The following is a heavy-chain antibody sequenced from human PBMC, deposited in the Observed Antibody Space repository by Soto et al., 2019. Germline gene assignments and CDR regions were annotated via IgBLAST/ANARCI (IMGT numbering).Heavy chain of an antibody. Sequence: QVQLQQSGPGLVKPSETLSLTCTVSSGPSSSHNWGWIRQSPGRGLEWIGYVYNTGGTSYNPSLKRRVTISADTSANHISLTLSFVTAADTAIYYCVRRASGSLHGLVDVWGQGTTVSVSS. CDR3: VRRASGSLHGLVDV. J-gene: IGHJ6*02. D-gene: IGHD1-26*01. V-gene: IGHV4-59*08. CDR2: VYNTGGT. CDR1: SGPSSSHN.